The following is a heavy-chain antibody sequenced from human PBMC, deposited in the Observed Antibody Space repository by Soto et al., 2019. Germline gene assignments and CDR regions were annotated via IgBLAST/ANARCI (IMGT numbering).Heavy chain of an antibody. D-gene: IGHD1-26*01. J-gene: IGHJ3*02. CDR3: ARDKLGGSGSQRRDAFDI. V-gene: IGHV3-48*02. CDR1: GFTFSSYS. Sequence: EVQLVESGGGLVQPGGSLRLSCAASGFTFSSYSMNWVRQAPGKGLEWVSYISSSSSTIYYADSVKGRFTISRDNAKNSLYLQMNSLRDEDTAVHYCARDKLGGSGSQRRDAFDIWGHGTMVTVSS. CDR2: ISSSSSTI.